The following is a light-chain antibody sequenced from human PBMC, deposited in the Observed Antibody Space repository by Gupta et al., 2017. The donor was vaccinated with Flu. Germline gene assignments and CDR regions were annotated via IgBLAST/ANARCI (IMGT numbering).Light chain of an antibody. CDR1: SSNIGYNS. J-gene: IGLJ1*01. CDR3: GAWDDSLSVYV. CDR2: GNN. V-gene: IGLV1-51*02. Sequence: QSVLTQPPSVSTAPGQKVTISCSGTSSNIGYNSVSWCQQLPGTAPRLLMYGNNKRPSGIPDRFSGSKSGTSATLGITGLQTGDEADYYCGAWDDSLSVYVFGTGTTVTVL.